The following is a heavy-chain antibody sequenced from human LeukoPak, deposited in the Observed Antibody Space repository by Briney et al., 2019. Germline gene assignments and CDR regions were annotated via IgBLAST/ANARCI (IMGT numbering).Heavy chain of an antibody. J-gene: IGHJ5*02. CDR2: IYYSGST. V-gene: IGHV4-59*01. CDR3: ARDRDYYGSGSYYVGWFDP. D-gene: IGHD3-10*01. CDR1: GGSISSYY. Sequence: PSETLSLTCTVSGGSISSYYWSWIRQPPGKGLEWIGYIYYSGSTNYNPSLKSRVTISVDMSKNQFSLKLSSVTAADTAVYYCARDRDYYGSGSYYVGWFDPWGQGTLVTVSS.